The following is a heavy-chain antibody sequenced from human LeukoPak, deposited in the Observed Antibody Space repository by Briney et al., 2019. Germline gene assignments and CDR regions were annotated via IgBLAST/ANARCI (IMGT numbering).Heavy chain of an antibody. CDR3: ARMITVLRGFFYLGMDV. Sequence: PSETLSLTCTVSGGSISIYYWGWVRQPPGKGLEWIGYVSYSGSTNYNPSLKSRVTISVDTSENQFSLRLSSVTAADTAVYYCARMITVLRGFFYLGMDVWGQGTTVTVSS. CDR2: VSYSGST. CDR1: GGSISIYY. J-gene: IGHJ6*02. D-gene: IGHD3-10*01. V-gene: IGHV4-59*01.